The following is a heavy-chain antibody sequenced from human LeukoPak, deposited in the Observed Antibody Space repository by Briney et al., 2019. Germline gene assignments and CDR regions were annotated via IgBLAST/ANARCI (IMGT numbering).Heavy chain of an antibody. CDR1: GGSINSYY. Sequence: SETLSLTCTVSGGSINSYYWSWIRQPPGKGLEWIGYIYYSGSTNYNPSLKSRVTISVDTSKNQFSLKLSSVTAADTALYYCARAGTGYYSFLFDYWGQGTLVTVSS. D-gene: IGHD3/OR15-3a*01. CDR2: IYYSGST. CDR3: ARAGTGYYSFLFDY. V-gene: IGHV4-59*01. J-gene: IGHJ4*02.